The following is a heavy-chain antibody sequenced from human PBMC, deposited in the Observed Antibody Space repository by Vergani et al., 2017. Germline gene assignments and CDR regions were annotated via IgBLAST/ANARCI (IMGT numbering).Heavy chain of an antibody. CDR1: GYTFTSYA. CDR3: AAERDDFWSGYYDYYYGMDV. CDR2: INAGNGNT. J-gene: IGHJ6*02. D-gene: IGHD3-3*01. Sequence: QVQLVQSGAEVKKPGASVKVSCKASGYTFTSYAMHWVRQAPGQRLEWMGWINAGNGNTKYSQKFQERVTITRDMSTSTAYMELSSLRSEDTAVYYCAAERDDFWSGYYDYYYGMDVWGQGTTVTVSS. V-gene: IGHV1-3*01.